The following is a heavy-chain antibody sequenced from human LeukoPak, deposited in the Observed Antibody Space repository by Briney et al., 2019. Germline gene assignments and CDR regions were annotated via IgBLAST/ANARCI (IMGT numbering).Heavy chain of an antibody. J-gene: IGHJ4*02. D-gene: IGHD3-22*01. CDR1: GGTFSSYA. Sequence: SVKVSCKASGGTFSSYAISWVRQAPGQGLKWMGGIIPIFGIANYAQKFQGRVTITADKSTSTAYMELSSLRSEDTAVYYCARVRYYDSSGYTSQLDYWGQGTLVTVSS. CDR3: ARVRYYDSSGYTSQLDY. V-gene: IGHV1-69*17. CDR2: IIPIFGIA.